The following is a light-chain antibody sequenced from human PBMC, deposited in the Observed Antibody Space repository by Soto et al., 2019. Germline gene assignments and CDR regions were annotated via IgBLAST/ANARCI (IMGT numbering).Light chain of an antibody. J-gene: IGKJ3*01. V-gene: IGKV4-1*01. Sequence: DIVMTQSPDSLAVSLGERATINCKSSQNVLHSSNNKNYLAWYQQKAGQSPKLLIYWASTRESGVPDRFSGSGSGTDFTLTISSLQAEDVAVYYCQQYYSTPPTFGPGTKVDIK. CDR2: WAS. CDR3: QQYYSTPPT. CDR1: QNVLHSSNNKNY.